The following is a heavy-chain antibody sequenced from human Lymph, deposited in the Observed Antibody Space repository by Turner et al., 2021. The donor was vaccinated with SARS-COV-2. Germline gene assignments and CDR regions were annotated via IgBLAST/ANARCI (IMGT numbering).Heavy chain of an antibody. CDR3: AKGVRGAMIVVVVPYFDY. D-gene: IGHD3-22*01. CDR2: ISGSGGDT. V-gene: IGHV3-23*01. Sequence: EVQLLESGGGLVQSAGSLSLACASSCFPFSSYAMSRVRQGPGKGRDWGSAISGSGGDTYYADSVKGRFTNSRDNSKNTLYRQMNSLRADDTAGYNCAKGVRGAMIVVVVPYFDYWGQGTLVTVSS. CDR1: CFPFSSYA. J-gene: IGHJ4*02.